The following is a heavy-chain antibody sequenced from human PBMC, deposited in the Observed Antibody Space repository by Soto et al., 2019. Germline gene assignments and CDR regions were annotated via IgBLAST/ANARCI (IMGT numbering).Heavy chain of an antibody. V-gene: IGHV4-30-4*01. CDR2: IFDSGST. Sequence: QVQLQESGPGLVKPSETLSLTCTVSGGSISGGVHSWSWIRQPPGKGLAWIGHIFDSGSTYYNPSLKSRVTISVDTSKNQFSMRLSSVTAADTAVYYCAREIMPLTNDWYFDLWGRGTLVTVSS. CDR1: GGSISGGVHS. J-gene: IGHJ2*01. D-gene: IGHD2-8*01. CDR3: AREIMPLTNDWYFDL.